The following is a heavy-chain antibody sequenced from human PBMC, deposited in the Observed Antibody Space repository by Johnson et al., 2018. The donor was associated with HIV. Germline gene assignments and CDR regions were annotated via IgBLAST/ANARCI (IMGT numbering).Heavy chain of an antibody. V-gene: IGHV3-23*04. D-gene: IGHD3-3*01. Sequence: VQLVESGGGLVQPGGSLRLSCAASGFIFSNAGMSWVRQAPGKGLEWVSGINWNGGSTDYADSVKGRFTISRDNSKNTLFLQMNSLRAEDTAVYYCAKGVLEWLLFTAFDIWGQGTMVTVSS. J-gene: IGHJ3*02. CDR1: GFIFSNAG. CDR3: AKGVLEWLLFTAFDI. CDR2: INWNGGST.